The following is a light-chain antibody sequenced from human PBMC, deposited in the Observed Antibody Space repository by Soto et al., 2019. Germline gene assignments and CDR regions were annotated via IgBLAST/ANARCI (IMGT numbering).Light chain of an antibody. J-gene: IGKJ1*01. CDR3: QQYCSSPWT. CDR2: GAS. V-gene: IGKV3-20*01. CDR1: QSVSSSS. Sequence: PGEIATLSCRASQSVSSSSLAWYQQIPGQAPRLLIYGASSRATGIPDRFSGSGSGTDFTLTISRLEPADFAVYYCQQYCSSPWTLGQGTKVDIK.